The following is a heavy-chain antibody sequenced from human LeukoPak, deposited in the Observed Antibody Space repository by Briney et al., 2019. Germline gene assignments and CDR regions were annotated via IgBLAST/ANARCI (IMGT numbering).Heavy chain of an antibody. J-gene: IGHJ4*02. Sequence: GGSLRLSCAACGFSFSTFTMNWVRQAPGKGLEWVASIPDSGRYPHDADSVRGRFTISRDNAKNSLYLDMDNLRAEDTAVYYCVRGDSRGYWGQGTLVTVSS. CDR1: GFSFSTFT. CDR2: IPDSGRYP. CDR3: VRGDSRGY. D-gene: IGHD6-13*01. V-gene: IGHV3-21*01.